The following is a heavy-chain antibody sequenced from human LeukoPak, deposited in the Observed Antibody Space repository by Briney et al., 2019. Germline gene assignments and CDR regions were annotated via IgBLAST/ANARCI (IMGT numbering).Heavy chain of an antibody. CDR1: GFTFDDYG. V-gene: IGHV3-20*04. Sequence: RSGGSLRLSCAASGFTFDDYGMSWVRHAPGKGLEWVSGINWNGGSTGYADSVKGRFTISRDNAKNSLYLQMNSLRAEDTALYYCARGFGGVIVNSFNAFDIWGQGTMVTVSS. D-gene: IGHD3-16*02. CDR3: ARGFGGVIVNSFNAFDI. J-gene: IGHJ3*02. CDR2: INWNGGST.